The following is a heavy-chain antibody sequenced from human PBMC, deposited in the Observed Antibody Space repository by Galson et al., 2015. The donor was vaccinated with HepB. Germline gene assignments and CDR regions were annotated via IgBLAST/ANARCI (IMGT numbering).Heavy chain of an antibody. CDR2: ISGHNGHT. Sequence: SVKVSCKASGYSFTSFGINWVRQAPGQGLEWMGWISGHNGHTNYAQNLQGRVTMTIDTSTTTAYMELRSLRSDDTAVYYCVRGALLWFGTLSSLGQPDYWGQGTPVTVSS. V-gene: IGHV1-18*01. CDR1: GYSFTSFG. J-gene: IGHJ4*02. D-gene: IGHD3-10*01. CDR3: VRGALLWFGTLSSLGQPDY.